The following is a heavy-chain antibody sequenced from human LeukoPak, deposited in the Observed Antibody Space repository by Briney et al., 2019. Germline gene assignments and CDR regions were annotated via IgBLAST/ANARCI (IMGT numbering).Heavy chain of an antibody. CDR2: IYYSGST. V-gene: IGHV4-39*07. D-gene: IGHD4-17*01. J-gene: IGHJ4*02. CDR1: GDSISSSSYY. Sequence: SETLSLTCTVSGDSISSSSYYWGWIRQPPGKGLEWIGSIYYSGSTYYNPSLKSRVTISVDTSKNQFSLKLSSVTAADTAVYYCARSYGDYLNFDYWGQGTLVTVSS. CDR3: ARSYGDYLNFDY.